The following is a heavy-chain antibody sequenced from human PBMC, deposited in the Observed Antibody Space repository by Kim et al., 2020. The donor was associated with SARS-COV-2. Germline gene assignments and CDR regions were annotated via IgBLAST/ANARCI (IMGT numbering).Heavy chain of an antibody. CDR3: AREGGGSSGWSWFDP. CDR1: GFTFSSYS. D-gene: IGHD6-19*01. CDR2: ISSSSSYT. J-gene: IGHJ5*02. V-gene: IGHV3-21*01. Sequence: GGSLRLSCAASGFTFSSYSMNWVRQAPGKGLEWVSSISSSSSYTYYADSVKGRFTISRDNAKNSLYLQMNSLRAEDTAVYYCAREGGGSSGWSWFDPWGQGTLVTVSS.